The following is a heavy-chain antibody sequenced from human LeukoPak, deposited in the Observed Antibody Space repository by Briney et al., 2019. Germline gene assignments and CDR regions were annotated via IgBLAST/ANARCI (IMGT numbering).Heavy chain of an antibody. J-gene: IGHJ4*02. D-gene: IGHD6-19*01. CDR1: GFTFSSYA. CDR3: AKDLGGRIAVAGGDDY. CDR2: ISGSGGST. Sequence: PGGSLRLSCAASGFTFSSYAMSWVRQAPGKGLEWVSAISGSGGSTYYADSVKGRFTISRDNSKNTLYLQMNSLRAEDTAVYYCAKDLGGRIAVAGGDDYWGQGTLVTVSS. V-gene: IGHV3-23*01.